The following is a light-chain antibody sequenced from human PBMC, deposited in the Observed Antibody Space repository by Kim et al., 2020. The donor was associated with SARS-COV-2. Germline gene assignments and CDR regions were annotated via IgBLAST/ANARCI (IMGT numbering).Light chain of an antibody. CDR1: NIGSKS. V-gene: IGLV3-21*04. J-gene: IGLJ2*01. CDR3: QVWDSSSDHVV. CDR2: YDS. Sequence: APGKTARMTCGGNNIGSKSVNWYQQKPGQAHVLVIYYDSDRPSGIRERFSGSNSGNTATLTISRVEAGDEADYYCQVWDSSSDHVVFGGGTQLTVL.